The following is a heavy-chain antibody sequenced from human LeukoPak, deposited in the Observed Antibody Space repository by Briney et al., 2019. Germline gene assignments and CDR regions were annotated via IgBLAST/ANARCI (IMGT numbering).Heavy chain of an antibody. V-gene: IGHV3-11*01. CDR1: GFTFSDYY. J-gene: IGHJ5*02. D-gene: IGHD1-7*01. CDR2: ISSSGSTI. Sequence: PGGSLRLSCAASGFTFSDYYMSWIRQAPGKGLEWVSYISSSGSTIYYADSVKGRFTISRDNAKNSLYLQMNSLRAEDTAVYYCARDRTETWNYDDEGINWFDPWGQGTLVTVSS. CDR3: ARDRTETWNYDDEGINWFDP.